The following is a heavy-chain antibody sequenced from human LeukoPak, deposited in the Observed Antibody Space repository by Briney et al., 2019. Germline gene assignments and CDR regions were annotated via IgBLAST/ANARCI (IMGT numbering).Heavy chain of an antibody. J-gene: IGHJ5*02. D-gene: IGHD6-6*01. CDR3: ARDRRNIAARPGGWFDP. CDR1: GYTFTGYY. V-gene: IGHV1-46*01. Sequence: ASVKVSCKASGYTFTGYYMHWVRQAPGQGLEWMGIINPSGGSTSYAQKFQGRVTMTRDTSTSTVYMELSSLRSEDTAVYYCARDRRNIAARPGGWFDPWGQGTLVTVSS. CDR2: INPSGGST.